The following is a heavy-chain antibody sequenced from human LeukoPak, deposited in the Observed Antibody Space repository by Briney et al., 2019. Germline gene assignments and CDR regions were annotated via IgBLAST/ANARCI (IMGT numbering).Heavy chain of an antibody. J-gene: IGHJ4*02. CDR1: GYRFITFG. CDR2: INPNSGGT. D-gene: IGHD1-26*01. CDR3: ASALSGSYFSFDY. V-gene: IGHV1-2*04. Sequence: GASVKVSCKTSGYRFITFGINWVRQAPGQGLEWMGWINPNSGGTNYAQKFQGWVTMTRDTSISTAYMELSRLRSDDTAVYYCASALSGSYFSFDYWGQGTLVTVSS.